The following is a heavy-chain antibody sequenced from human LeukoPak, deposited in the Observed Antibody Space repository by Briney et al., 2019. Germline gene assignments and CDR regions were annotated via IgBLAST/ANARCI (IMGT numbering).Heavy chain of an antibody. CDR3: ARERQNYYYYGMDV. J-gene: IGHJ6*02. V-gene: IGHV1-2*04. CDR2: INPNSGGT. Sequence: ASVKVSCKASGGTFSSYAISWVRQAPGQGLEWMGWINPNSGGTNYAQKFQGWVTMTRDTSISTAYMELSRLRSDDTAVYYCARERQNYYYYGMDVWGQGTTVTVSS. CDR1: GGTFSSYA.